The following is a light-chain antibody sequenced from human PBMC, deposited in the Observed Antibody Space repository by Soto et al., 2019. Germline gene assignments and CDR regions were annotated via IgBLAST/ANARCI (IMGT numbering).Light chain of an antibody. CDR3: QQYYSYPPT. J-gene: IGKJ1*01. Sequence: AIRMTQSPSSLSASTGDRVTITCRASQGISSYLAWYQQKPGKAPKLLIYAASTLQSGVPSRFSGSGSGTDFTLTISCLQSEDFATYYCQQYYSYPPTCGQGTKV. V-gene: IGKV1-8*01. CDR1: QGISSY. CDR2: AAS.